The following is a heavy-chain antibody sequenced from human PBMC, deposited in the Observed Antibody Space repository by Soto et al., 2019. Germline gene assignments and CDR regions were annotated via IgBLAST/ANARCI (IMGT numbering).Heavy chain of an antibody. Sequence: SQPMSLTSTVAGGSISSVGYYRSWIRKTPGKGLEWIGYIYYSESTYYNPSLKSRVTISVDTSKNQFSLKLSSVTAADTAVYYCARDPGYYDSRAVDYCGQGTLVTVSS. J-gene: IGHJ4*02. V-gene: IGHV4-30-4*08. CDR1: GGSISSVGYY. CDR2: IYYSEST. D-gene: IGHD3-22*01. CDR3: ARDPGYYDSRAVDY.